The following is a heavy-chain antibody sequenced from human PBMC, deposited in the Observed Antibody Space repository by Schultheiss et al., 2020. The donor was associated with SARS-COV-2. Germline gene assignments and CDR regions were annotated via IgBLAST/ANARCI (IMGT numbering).Heavy chain of an antibody. CDR2: VFYDGSA. J-gene: IGHJ4*02. CDR1: GFTFSSYS. V-gene: IGHV4-59*01. D-gene: IGHD1-1*01. CDR3: ARSRMRTYYFDS. Sequence: GSLRLSCAASGFTFSSYSMNWVRQAPGKGLEWIANVFYDGSANYNPSLKSRATISVETAKNQFSLRLTSVTSADTAVYYCARSRMRTYYFDSWGQGTQVTVSS.